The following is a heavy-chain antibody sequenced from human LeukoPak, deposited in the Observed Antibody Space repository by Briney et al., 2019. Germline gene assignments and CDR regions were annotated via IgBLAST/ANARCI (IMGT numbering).Heavy chain of an antibody. J-gene: IGHJ5*02. D-gene: IGHD3-22*01. CDR3: ARADTSGYPA. CDR1: GFTFSSYA. V-gene: IGHV3-21*01. CDR2: ITSSSSYI. Sequence: PGGSLRLSCAASGFTFSSYAMSWVRQAPGKGLEWVSSITSSSSYIFYTDSVKGRFTISRDNAKNSLYLQMNSLRAEDTAVYYCARADTSGYPAWGQGTLVTVSS.